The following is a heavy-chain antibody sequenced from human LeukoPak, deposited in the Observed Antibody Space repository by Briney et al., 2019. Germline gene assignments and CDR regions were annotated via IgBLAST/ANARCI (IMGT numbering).Heavy chain of an antibody. V-gene: IGHV3-74*01. CDR1: GFDFSSNW. Sequence: GGSLRLSCAASGFDFSSNWMHWVRHAPGQGLVWVSRIKGDGISTNYADSVKGRFTISRDIAENTLYLQMNRLRAEDTGVCYCAKDHYWSIDYWGRGTLVTVSS. J-gene: IGHJ4*02. D-gene: IGHD3-3*01. CDR3: AKDHYWSIDY. CDR2: IKGDGIST.